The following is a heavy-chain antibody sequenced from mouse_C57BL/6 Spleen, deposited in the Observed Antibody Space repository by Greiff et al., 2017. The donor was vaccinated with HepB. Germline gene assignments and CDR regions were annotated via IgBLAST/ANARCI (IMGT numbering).Heavy chain of an antibody. D-gene: IGHD1-1*01. Sequence: VQLQQSGAELVKPGASVKLSCKASGYTFTSYWMHWVKQRPGQGLEWIGMIHPNSGSTNYNEKFKSKATLTVDKSSSTAYMQLSSLTSEDSAVYYCARDYGSREKSWFADWGQGTLVTVSA. CDR2: IHPNSGST. CDR3: ARDYGSREKSWFAD. V-gene: IGHV1-64*01. CDR1: GYTFTSYW. J-gene: IGHJ3*01.